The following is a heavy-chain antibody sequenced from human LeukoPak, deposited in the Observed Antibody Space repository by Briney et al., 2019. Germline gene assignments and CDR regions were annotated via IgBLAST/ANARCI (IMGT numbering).Heavy chain of an antibody. J-gene: IGHJ5*02. D-gene: IGHD2-2*01. CDR2: IYYSGST. Sequence: SETLSLTCTVSGGSLSSYYWSWIRQSPGEGLEWIGYIYYSGSTNYNPSLKSRVTISVDTSKNQFSLKLSSVTAADTAVYYCARHYCSSTSCYAGGDDWFDPWGQGTLVTVSS. CDR1: GGSLSSYY. CDR3: ARHYCSSTSCYAGGDDWFDP. V-gene: IGHV4-59*01.